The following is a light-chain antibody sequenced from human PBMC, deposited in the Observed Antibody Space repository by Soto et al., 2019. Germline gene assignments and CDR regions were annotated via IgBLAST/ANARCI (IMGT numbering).Light chain of an antibody. CDR2: SAS. CDR1: HGISNS. Sequence: DVQFNQSPSCMSLSAGDRVTITCRASHGISNSLAWYQQKPGKAPKLLIYSASTLQSGVPSRFSGGFSGTEFTLTISSLQPEDFATYYCLQHNSYPPTFGQGTKVDIK. V-gene: IGKV1-9*01. CDR3: LQHNSYPPT. J-gene: IGKJ1*01.